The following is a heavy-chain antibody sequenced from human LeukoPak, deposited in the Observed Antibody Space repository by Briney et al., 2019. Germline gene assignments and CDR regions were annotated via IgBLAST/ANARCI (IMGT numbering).Heavy chain of an antibody. Sequence: PGKSLRLSCAASGFTFSSYSMNWVRQAPGKGLEWVSSISSSSSYIYYADSVKGRLTISRDNAKNSLYLQMNGLRAEDTAVYYCARISGYGHFDYWGQGTLVTVSS. CDR1: GFTFSSYS. CDR3: ARISGYGHFDY. V-gene: IGHV3-21*01. J-gene: IGHJ4*02. CDR2: ISSSSSYI. D-gene: IGHD5-12*01.